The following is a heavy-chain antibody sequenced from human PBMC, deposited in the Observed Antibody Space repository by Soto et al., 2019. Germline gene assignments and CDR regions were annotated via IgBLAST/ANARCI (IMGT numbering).Heavy chain of an antibody. J-gene: IGHJ4*02. CDR3: ARGRIAAAGHHY. CDR1: GGSFSGYY. CDR2: INHSGST. V-gene: IGHV4-34*01. D-gene: IGHD6-13*01. Sequence: SETLSLTCAVYGGSFSGYYWSWIRQPPGKGLEWIGEINHSGSTNYNPSLKSRVTISVDTSKNQFSLKLSSVTAADTAVYYCARGRIAAAGHHYWGQGTLVTVSS.